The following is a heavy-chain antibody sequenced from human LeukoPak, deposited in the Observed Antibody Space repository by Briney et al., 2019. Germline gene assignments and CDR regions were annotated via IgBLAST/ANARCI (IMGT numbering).Heavy chain of an antibody. CDR2: ISSSGGST. V-gene: IGHV3-23*01. D-gene: IGHD6-6*01. CDR3: AKGPIADRPNWFDP. J-gene: IGHJ5*02. CDR1: GLTFNNYA. Sequence: GGSLRLSCEASGLTFNNYAMGWVRQAPGKGLEWVSTISSSGGSTYYADSVKGRFTISRDNSKNTLFVQMSSLRAEDTAVYYCAKGPIADRPNWFDPWGQGTLVTVSS.